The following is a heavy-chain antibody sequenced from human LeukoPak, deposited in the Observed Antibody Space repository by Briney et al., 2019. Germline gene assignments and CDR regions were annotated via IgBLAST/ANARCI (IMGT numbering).Heavy chain of an antibody. D-gene: IGHD2/OR15-2a*01. CDR2: IYHSGST. Sequence: SETLSLTCTVSGGSIESRSYDWDWIRQAPGKGLEWIGTIYHSGSTEYNPSLKSRVAIFVDTSKNQFSLILHSVAAADTAVYYCARRSEFDSTHYHYLDYLGQGALVTVSS. CDR3: ARRSEFDSTHYHYLDY. V-gene: IGHV4-39*01. CDR1: GGSIESRSYD. J-gene: IGHJ4*02.